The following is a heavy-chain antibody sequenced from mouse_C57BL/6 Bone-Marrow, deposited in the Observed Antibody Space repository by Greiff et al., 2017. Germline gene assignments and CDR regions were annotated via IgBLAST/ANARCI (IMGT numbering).Heavy chain of an antibody. D-gene: IGHD1-1*01. CDR3: ARGFYYYGSSGFAY. CDR2: ILPGSGST. V-gene: IGHV1-9*01. J-gene: IGHJ3*01. Sequence: VKLQQSGAELMKPGASVKLSCKATGYTFTGYWIEWVKQRPGHGLEWIGEILPGSGSTNYNEKFKGKATFTADTSSNTAYMQLSSLTTEDSAIYYCARGFYYYGSSGFAYWGQGTLVTVSA. CDR1: GYTFTGYW.